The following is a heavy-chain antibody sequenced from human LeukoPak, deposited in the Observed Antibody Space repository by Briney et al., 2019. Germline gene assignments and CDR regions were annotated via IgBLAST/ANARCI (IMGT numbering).Heavy chain of an antibody. V-gene: IGHV4-4*09. CDR1: GGSISSYY. CDR2: IYTIGST. D-gene: IGHD3-22*01. J-gene: IGHJ4*02. Sequence: SETLSLTCTVSGGSISSYYWSWIRQPPGKGLEWIGYIYTIGSTNYNPSLESRVTISVDTSKNHFSLKLSSVTAADTAVYYCARDQGYYDSSGHIQYYFDYWGQGTLVTVSS. CDR3: ARDQGYYDSSGHIQYYFDY.